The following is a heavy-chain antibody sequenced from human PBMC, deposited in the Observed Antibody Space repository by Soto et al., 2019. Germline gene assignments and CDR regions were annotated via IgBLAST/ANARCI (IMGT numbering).Heavy chain of an antibody. J-gene: IGHJ6*03. D-gene: IGHD1-26*01. CDR3: ARGGSPATADLYYYYYMDV. V-gene: IGHV4-59*01. CDR1: GVFISSYY. Sequence: SDTLSLTCTVSGVFISSYYWSWILQPPGKGLEWIGYIYYSGSTNYNPSLKSRVTISVDTSKNQFSLKLSSVTAADTAVYYCARGGSPATADLYYYYYMDVWGKGTTVSVSS. CDR2: IYYSGST.